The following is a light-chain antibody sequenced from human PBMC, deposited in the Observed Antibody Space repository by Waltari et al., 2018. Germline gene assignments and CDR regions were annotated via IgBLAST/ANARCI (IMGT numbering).Light chain of an antibody. CDR1: QSVGTY. CDR3: QQRSNWTPHT. Sequence: EIVLTQSPATLSLSPGETATLSCRASQSVGTYLAWYQQKPGQAPRILIYDASNSATGIPARFRGSGSGTDFTLTISSLEAEDFAVYYCQQRSNWTPHTFGQGARLEIK. V-gene: IGKV3-11*01. J-gene: IGKJ2*01. CDR2: DAS.